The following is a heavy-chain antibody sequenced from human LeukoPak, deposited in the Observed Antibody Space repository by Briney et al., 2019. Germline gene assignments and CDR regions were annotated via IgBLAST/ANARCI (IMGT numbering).Heavy chain of an antibody. CDR1: GGSISSYY. CDR2: IYYSGST. Sequence: PSETLSLTCTVSGGSISSYYWSWIRQPPGKGLEWIGYIYYSGSTNYNPSLKSRVTISVDTSKNQFSLKLSSVTAAGTAVYYCARGHTAVDYWGQGTLVTVSS. D-gene: IGHD5-18*01. J-gene: IGHJ4*02. V-gene: IGHV4-59*12. CDR3: ARGHTAVDY.